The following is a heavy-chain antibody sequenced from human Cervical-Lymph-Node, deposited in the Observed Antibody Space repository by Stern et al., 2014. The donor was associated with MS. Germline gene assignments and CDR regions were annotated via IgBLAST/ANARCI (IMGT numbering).Heavy chain of an antibody. CDR1: GYSFTIYY. CDR3: ARHVQGFDY. CDR2: IYPYDSDT. Sequence: EVQLVESGAEVKKPGESLKISCKLSGYSFTIYYIAWVRQMPGQGLEWMWVIYPYDSDTTYSPSFQGPFTISAAKSITAAYLQWSSLRASDTAMYYCARHVQGFDYWGQGTLVTVSS. J-gene: IGHJ4*02. V-gene: IGHV5-51*01.